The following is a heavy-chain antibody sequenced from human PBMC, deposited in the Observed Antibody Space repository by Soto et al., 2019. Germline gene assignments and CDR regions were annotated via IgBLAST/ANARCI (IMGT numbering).Heavy chain of an antibody. CDR3: ARGERYSNR. Sequence: QVQLQQWGAGLLKPSETLSLTCAVYGGSFSGYYRSWVRQPPGKGLEWIGEINRSGSTNYNPSFNTRVTISVDTSKNQFSLKLSSVTAADTAVYYCARGERYSNRWGQGTMVTVSS. V-gene: IGHV4-34*01. J-gene: IGHJ3*01. D-gene: IGHD6-13*01. CDR1: GGSFSGYY. CDR2: INRSGST.